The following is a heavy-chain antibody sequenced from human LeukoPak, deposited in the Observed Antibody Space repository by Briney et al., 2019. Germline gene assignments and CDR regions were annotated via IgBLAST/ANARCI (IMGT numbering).Heavy chain of an antibody. V-gene: IGHV1-69*05. CDR1: GGTFSSYA. D-gene: IGHD5-18*01. CDR2: IIPIFGTA. J-gene: IGHJ6*03. Sequence: SVKVSCKASGGTFSSYAISWVRQAPGQGLEWMGGIIPIFGTANYAQKFQGRVTITTDESTSTAYMEPSSLRSEDTAVYYCARAGYSYGLAYYYYMDVWGKGTTVTVSS. CDR3: ARAGYSYGLAYYYYMDV.